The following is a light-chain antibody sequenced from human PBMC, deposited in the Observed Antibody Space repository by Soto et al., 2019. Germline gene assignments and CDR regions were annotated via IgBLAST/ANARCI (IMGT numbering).Light chain of an antibody. V-gene: IGLV2-14*01. Sequence: QSVLTQPASVSGSPGQSITLSCTGTSSDICAYNSASWYQHHPGKAPTLIVFQVSFRPSAVSDRFSGSKXENTASLTISGLQTEEEADYYCLSYTASSTFLFGTGTKVTVL. CDR3: LSYTASSTFL. CDR1: SSDICAYNS. J-gene: IGLJ1*01. CDR2: QVS.